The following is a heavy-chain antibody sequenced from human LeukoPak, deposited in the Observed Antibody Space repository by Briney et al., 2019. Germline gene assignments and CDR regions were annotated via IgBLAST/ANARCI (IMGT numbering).Heavy chain of an antibody. CDR1: GGSISSSSYY. D-gene: IGHD2/OR15-2a*01. CDR3: ARRGIYAFDI. J-gene: IGHJ3*02. Sequence: SETLSLTCTVSGGSISSSSYYWGWIRQPPGKGLEWIGSICYSGSTYYNPSLKSRVTISVDTSKNQFSLKLSSVTAADTAVYYCARRGIYAFDIWGQGTMVTVS. V-gene: IGHV4-39*01. CDR2: ICYSGST.